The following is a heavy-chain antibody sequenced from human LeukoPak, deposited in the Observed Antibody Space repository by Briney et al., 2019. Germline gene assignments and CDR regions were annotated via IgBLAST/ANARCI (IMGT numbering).Heavy chain of an antibody. Sequence: SETLSLTCAVYGGSFSGYYWSWIRQPPGKGLEWIGEINHSGSTNYNPSLKSRVTISVDTSKNQFSLKLCSVTAADTAVYYCARDHPSGYDYPFDYWGQGTLVTVSS. CDR3: ARDHPSGYDYPFDY. CDR2: INHSGST. CDR1: GGSFSGYY. V-gene: IGHV4-34*01. J-gene: IGHJ4*02. D-gene: IGHD5-12*01.